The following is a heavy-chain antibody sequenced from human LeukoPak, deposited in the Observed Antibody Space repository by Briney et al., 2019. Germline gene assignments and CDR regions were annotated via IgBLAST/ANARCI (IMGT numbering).Heavy chain of an antibody. CDR3: ASDRTIAAAVDPFV. V-gene: IGHV1-69*06. CDR1: GGTFSSYA. CDR2: IIPIFGTA. D-gene: IGHD6-13*01. Sequence: SVKVSCKASGGTFSSYAISWVRQAPGQGLEWMGGIIPIFGTANYAQKFQGKVTITADKSTNTAYMELSSLRSEDTAMYYCASDRTIAAAVDPFVWGQGTMVTVSS. J-gene: IGHJ3*01.